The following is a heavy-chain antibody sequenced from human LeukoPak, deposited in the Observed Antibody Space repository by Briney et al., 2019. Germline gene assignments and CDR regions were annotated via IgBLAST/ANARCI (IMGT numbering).Heavy chain of an antibody. CDR1: GFTFSSDS. CDR2: IGSSSSYI. Sequence: GGSLRLSCAASGFTFSSDSMNWVRKAPGKGLEWVSSIGSSSSYIYYADSVKGRFTISRDNAKNSLYLQMNSLRAEDTAVYYCARDRNNXYYFDYWGQGTLVTVSS. J-gene: IGHJ4*02. CDR3: ARDRNNXYYFDY. V-gene: IGHV3-21*01. D-gene: IGHD1/OR15-1a*01.